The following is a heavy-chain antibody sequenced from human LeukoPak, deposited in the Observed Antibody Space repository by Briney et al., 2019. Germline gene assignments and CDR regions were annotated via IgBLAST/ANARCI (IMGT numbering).Heavy chain of an antibody. V-gene: IGHV3-48*03. CDR1: GFTFSDYA. D-gene: IGHD3-22*01. CDR2: ISSSGSTR. Sequence: GGSLRLSCAASGFTFSDYAMNWVRQAPGKGLEWVSYISSSGSTRYYAVSVKGRFTISRDNAKNSLYLQMNRLRAEDTAVYYCARDKYYYDSSGYPLEYYYDYGMDAWGQGTTVTVSS. J-gene: IGHJ6*02. CDR3: ARDKYYYDSSGYPLEYYYDYGMDA.